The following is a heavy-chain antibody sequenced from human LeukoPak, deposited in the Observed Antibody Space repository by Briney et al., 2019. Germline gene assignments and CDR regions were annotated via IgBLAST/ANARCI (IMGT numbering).Heavy chain of an antibody. CDR2: IHGAGTT. CDR3: ARLKDGSIDY. D-gene: IGHD5-24*01. CDR1: GFTVNNNY. V-gene: IGHV3-53*01. J-gene: IGHJ4*02. Sequence: GSLRLSCAASGFTVNNNYMIWVRQAPGKGLEWVSIIHGAGTTDYADSVQGRFTISRDNSKNTLYLQMNSLRAEDTAVYYCARLKDGSIDYWGQGTLVTVSS.